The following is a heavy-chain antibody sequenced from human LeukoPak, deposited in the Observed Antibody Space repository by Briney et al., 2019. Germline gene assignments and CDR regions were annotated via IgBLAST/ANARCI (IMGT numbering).Heavy chain of an antibody. CDR1: GGSIRSYY. D-gene: IGHD2-2*01. CDR2: IYYSGST. CDR3: ARVTVLIPSANLWFDP. V-gene: IGHV4-59*01. Sequence: PSETLSLTCTVSGGSIRSYYWSWIRQPPGKGLEWIGYIYYSGSTTYNPSLDSRVTISVDTSKSQFSLKLNSVTAADTAIYYCARVTVLIPSANLWFDPWGQGTLVTVSS. J-gene: IGHJ5*02.